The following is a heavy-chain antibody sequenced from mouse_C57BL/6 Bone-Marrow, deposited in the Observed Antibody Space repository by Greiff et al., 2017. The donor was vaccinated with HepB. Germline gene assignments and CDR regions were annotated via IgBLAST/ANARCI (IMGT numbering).Heavy chain of an antibody. J-gene: IGHJ1*03. CDR1: GFNIKDYY. V-gene: IGHV14-2*01. CDR3: ARRDTYYSPDWYFDV. CDR2: IDPEDGET. D-gene: IGHD2-12*01. Sequence: EVKLQESGAELVKPGASVKLSCTASGFNIKDYYMHWVKQRTEQGLEWIGRIDPEDGETKYAPKFQGKATITADTSSNKAYLQLSSLTSEDTAVYYCARRDTYYSPDWYFDVWGTGTTVTVSS.